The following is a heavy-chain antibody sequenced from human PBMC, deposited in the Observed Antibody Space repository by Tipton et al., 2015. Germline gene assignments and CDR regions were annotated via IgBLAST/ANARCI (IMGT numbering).Heavy chain of an antibody. J-gene: IGHJ4*02. V-gene: IGHV5-51*01. Sequence: VRLVQSGAEVKKPGESLKISCRGSGYGFASYWIGWVRQMPGKGLEWMGMVYPGDSDTRYSPSFQGQVTISADKSISTAYLQWGSLKASDTAIYFCARPPADLFDGLVYQEDYWGQGTLVTVSS. D-gene: IGHD2-2*01. CDR1: GYGFASYW. CDR2: VYPGDSDT. CDR3: ARPPADLFDGLVYQEDY.